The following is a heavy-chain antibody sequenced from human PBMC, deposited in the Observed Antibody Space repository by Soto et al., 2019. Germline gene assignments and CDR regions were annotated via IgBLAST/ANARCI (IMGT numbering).Heavy chain of an antibody. CDR3: AKVSGSYHYYYYGMDV. CDR1: GFTFSSYA. V-gene: IGHV3-23*01. Sequence: GGSLRFSCAASGFTFSSYAMSWVRQAPGKGLEWVSAISGSGGSTYYADSVKGRFTISRDNSKNTLYLQMNSLRAEDTAVYYCAKVSGSYHYYYYGMDVWGQGTTVTVSS. D-gene: IGHD1-26*01. CDR2: ISGSGGST. J-gene: IGHJ6*02.